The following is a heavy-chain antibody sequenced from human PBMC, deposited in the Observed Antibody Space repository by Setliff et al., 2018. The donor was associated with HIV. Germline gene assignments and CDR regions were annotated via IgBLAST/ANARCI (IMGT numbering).Heavy chain of an antibody. D-gene: IGHD3-16*01. J-gene: IGHJ1*01. CDR1: GGSISSGGYY. V-gene: IGHV4-61*08. CDR3: ARGGASSKYFQH. CDR2: IYYNGDT. Sequence: PSETLSLTCTVSGGSISSGGYYWSWIRQHPGKGLEWIGYIYYNGDTNYNTSLKSRLTMSVDTSKSQFSLNLSSVSTADTAVYYCARGGASSKYFQHWGQGTLVTVSS.